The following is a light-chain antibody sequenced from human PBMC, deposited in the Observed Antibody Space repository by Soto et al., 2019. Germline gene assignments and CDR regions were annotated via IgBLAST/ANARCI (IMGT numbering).Light chain of an antibody. CDR3: QQYGSPPYT. Sequence: EIVLTQSPGTLSLSPGERATLSCRASQSVSSSYLAWYQQKPGQAPRLLIYGASSRATGIPDRFSGSGSGTVFTLTISRLEPEDFAVYYCQQYGSPPYTFGQGTKVDIK. V-gene: IGKV3-20*01. CDR2: GAS. CDR1: QSVSSSY. J-gene: IGKJ2*01.